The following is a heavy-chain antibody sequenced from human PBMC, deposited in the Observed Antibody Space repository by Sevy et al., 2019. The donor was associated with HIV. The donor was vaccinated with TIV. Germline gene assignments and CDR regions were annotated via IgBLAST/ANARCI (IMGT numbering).Heavy chain of an antibody. V-gene: IGHV3-48*03. D-gene: IGHD3-22*01. J-gene: IGHJ5*02. CDR3: VRNGGAYDSGFDP. CDR2: IRSSGSDI. Sequence: GGSLRLSCVASGFTFSNYDMNWVRQAPGKGLEWVSKIRSSGSDIYYAVSVKGRFTISRDNAKDSLNLQMNSLRAEDTAVYYCVRNGGAYDSGFDPWGQGTLLTVS. CDR1: GFTFSNYD.